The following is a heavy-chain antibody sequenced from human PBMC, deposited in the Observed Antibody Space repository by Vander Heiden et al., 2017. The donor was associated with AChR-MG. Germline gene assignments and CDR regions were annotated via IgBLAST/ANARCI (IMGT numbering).Heavy chain of an antibody. CDR3: ARGAVRFGNYYGSGNNWFDP. CDR1: GGSFSGYY. V-gene: IGHV4-34*01. J-gene: IGHJ5*02. D-gene: IGHD3-10*01. Sequence: QVKLQQWGAGLLKPSETLSLNCAVYGGSFSGYYRSWIRQPPGKGLEWIGEINHSGSTNYNPSLKSRVTISVDTSKNQFSLKLSSVTAADTAVYYCARGAVRFGNYYGSGNNWFDPWGQGTLVTVSS. CDR2: INHSGST.